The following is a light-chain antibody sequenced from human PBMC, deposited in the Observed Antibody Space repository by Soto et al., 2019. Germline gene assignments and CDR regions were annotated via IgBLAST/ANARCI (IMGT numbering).Light chain of an antibody. Sequence: EVVVTQSPGTLSLSPGERATLSCSSSQSVTIDYLAWYQQKPGQSPRLLMSGASRRATVVPDRFSGIGCGTDFTLTISRLEPDDFAGYYFKHYSDXLWACGQGTKV. J-gene: IGKJ1*01. CDR1: QSVTIDY. V-gene: IGKV3-20*01. CDR3: KHYSDXLWA. CDR2: GAS.